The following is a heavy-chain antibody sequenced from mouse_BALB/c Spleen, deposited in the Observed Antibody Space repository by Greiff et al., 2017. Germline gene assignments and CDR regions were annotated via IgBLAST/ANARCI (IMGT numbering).Heavy chain of an antibody. CDR2: IDPENGDT. CDR1: GFNIKDYY. J-gene: IGHJ2*01. D-gene: IGHD1-1*01. V-gene: IGHV14-4*02. Sequence: VQLQQSGAELVRSGASVKLSCTASGFNIKDYYMHWVKQRPEQGLEWIGWIDPENGDTEYAPKFQGKATMTADTSSNTAYLQLSSLTSEDTAVYYCNVNGRAFDDWGQGTTLTVSS. CDR3: NVNGRAFDD.